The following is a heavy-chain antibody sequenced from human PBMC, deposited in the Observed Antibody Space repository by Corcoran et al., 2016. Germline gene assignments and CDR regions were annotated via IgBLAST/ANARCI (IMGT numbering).Heavy chain of an antibody. Sequence: EVQLVESGGGLVQPGGSLRLSCAASGFTFNTYWMHWVRQAPGKGLVWLSRANLDGSSTTFADSVKGRFTVSRDNAKNTLYLQMNSLRAEDRAVYYCVRGRESTMTVGDYWGQGTLVTVSS. CDR1: GFTFNTYW. V-gene: IGHV3-74*03. CDR3: VRGRESTMTVGDY. J-gene: IGHJ4*02. CDR2: ANLDGSST. D-gene: IGHD3-22*01.